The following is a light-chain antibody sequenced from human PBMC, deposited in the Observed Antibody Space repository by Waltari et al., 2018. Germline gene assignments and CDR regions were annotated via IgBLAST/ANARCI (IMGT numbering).Light chain of an antibody. J-gene: IGKJ2*01. CDR3: QQYDRLPVT. CDR2: TAS. Sequence: DIQMTQSPSTLSTSIGDRVTITCRASQTISSWLAWYQQKPWKAPKLLINTASSLESGVPSRFSGSGSGTEFTLTISSLQPDDFATYYCQQYDRLPVTFGQGTKLEIK. CDR1: QTISSW. V-gene: IGKV1-5*03.